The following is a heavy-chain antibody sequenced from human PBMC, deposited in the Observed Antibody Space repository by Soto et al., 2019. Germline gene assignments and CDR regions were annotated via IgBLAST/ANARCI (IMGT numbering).Heavy chain of an antibody. CDR1: GFTFSSCA. CDR2: IIDSGAST. J-gene: IGHJ6*02. CDR3: AKGRSYYYYYGVDV. V-gene: IGHV3-23*01. Sequence: EVQLLESGGGLVQPGGSLRLSCAASGFTFSSCAMGWVRQAPGKGLEWVSDIIDSGASTYYADSVKGRFTISRDNSKSTLYLQMNSLRAADTALYSCAKGRSYYYYYGVDVWGQGTTVTVSS.